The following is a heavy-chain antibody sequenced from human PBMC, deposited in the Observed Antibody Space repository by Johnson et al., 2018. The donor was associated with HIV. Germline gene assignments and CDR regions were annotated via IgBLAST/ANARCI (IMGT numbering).Heavy chain of an antibody. CDR2: ISWNGGSG. J-gene: IGHJ3*02. V-gene: IGHV3-20*04. Sequence: VQLVVSGGGVERPGGSLRLSCAASGFTFDDYDMSWVRQAPGKGLEWVSGISWNGGSGAYADSVKGRFTLSRDNAKNPLYLQMNTLRVEDTAFYYCARERPRDAFDIWGQGTMVTVSS. CDR1: GFTFDDYD. CDR3: ARERPRDAFDI.